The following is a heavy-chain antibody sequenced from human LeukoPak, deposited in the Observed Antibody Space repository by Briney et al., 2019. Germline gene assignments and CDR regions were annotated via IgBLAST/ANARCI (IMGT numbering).Heavy chain of an antibody. Sequence: SETLSLTCTVSGGSISSGGYYWSWIRQHPGKGLEWIGYIYYSGSTYYNPSLKSRVTISVDTSKNQFSLKLSSVTAADTAVYYCARDLTNYDFWSGYSTADAFDIWGQGTMVTVS. CDR2: IYYSGST. D-gene: IGHD3-3*01. V-gene: IGHV4-31*03. CDR3: ARDLTNYDFWSGYSTADAFDI. CDR1: GGSISSGGYY. J-gene: IGHJ3*02.